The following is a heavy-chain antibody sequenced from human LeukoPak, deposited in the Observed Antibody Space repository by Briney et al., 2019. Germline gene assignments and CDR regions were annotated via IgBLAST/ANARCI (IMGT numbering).Heavy chain of an antibody. Sequence: SETLSLTCAVSGDSLSSGNYSWSWIRQPPGKGLEWIGYIYHSGNTYYNPSLRSRVTISADRSKNQFSLKLSSVTAADTAVYYCATSGYGDYFDYWGQGTLVTVSS. J-gene: IGHJ4*02. D-gene: IGHD5-12*01. CDR2: IYHSGNT. CDR1: GDSLSSGNYS. V-gene: IGHV4-30-2*01. CDR3: ATSGYGDYFDY.